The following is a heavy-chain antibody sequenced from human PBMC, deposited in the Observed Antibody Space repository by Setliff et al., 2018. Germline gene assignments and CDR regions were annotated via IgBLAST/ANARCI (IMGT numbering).Heavy chain of an antibody. V-gene: IGHV4-39*01. J-gene: IGHJ5*02. Sequence: PSETLSLTCTVSGGSVSNSGFFWGWLRQAPGKGLEWIGNIYGSGSSNYNASLKSRLIITRDTSKNQISLKLTSVTAADTAVYYCGRGFSRIEGWGNWFDPWGQGILVTV. D-gene: IGHD2-15*01. CDR2: IYGSGSS. CDR1: GGSVSNSGFF. CDR3: GRGFSRIEGWGNWFDP.